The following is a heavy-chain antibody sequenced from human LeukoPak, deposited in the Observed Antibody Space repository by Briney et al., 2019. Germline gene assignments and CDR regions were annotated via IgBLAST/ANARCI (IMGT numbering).Heavy chain of an antibody. J-gene: IGHJ6*02. CDR3: ARVPPDCSRTSCYAGRYYYYGMDV. Sequence: ASVTASCTASGYTFTSYGISWVRQAPGQGLEWMGWISAYNGNTNYAQKLQGRVTMTTDTSTTTAYMELRSLRSDDTAVYYCARVPPDCSRTSCYAGRYYYYGMDVWGQGTTVTVSS. V-gene: IGHV1-18*01. CDR1: GYTFTSYG. CDR2: ISAYNGNT. D-gene: IGHD2-2*01.